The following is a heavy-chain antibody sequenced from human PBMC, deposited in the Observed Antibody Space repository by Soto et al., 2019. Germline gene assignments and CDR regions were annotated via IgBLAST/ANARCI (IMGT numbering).Heavy chain of an antibody. CDR2: ISAYNGNT. CDR1: GYTFTSYG. Sequence: GASVKVSCKASGYTFTSYGISWVRQAPGQGLEWMGWISAYNGNTNYAQKLQGRVTMTTDTSTSTAYMELRSLRSDDTAVYYCARDEANYYDSSGPEDAFDIWGQGTMVTVSS. J-gene: IGHJ3*02. D-gene: IGHD3-22*01. V-gene: IGHV1-18*01. CDR3: ARDEANYYDSSGPEDAFDI.